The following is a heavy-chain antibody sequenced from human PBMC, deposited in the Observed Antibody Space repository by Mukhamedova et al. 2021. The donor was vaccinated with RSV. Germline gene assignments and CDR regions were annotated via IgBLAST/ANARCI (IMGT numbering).Heavy chain of an antibody. CDR1: SYA. J-gene: IGHJ2*01. CDR3: ARPTTVTRPGTRDHGWYFD. V-gene: IGHV3-30*01. CDR2: ISYDGSNK. D-gene: IGHD4-17*01. Sequence: SYAMHWVRQAPGKGLEWVAVISYDGSNKYYADSVKGRFTISRDNSKNTLYLQMNSLRAEDTAVYYCARPTTVTRPGTRDHGWYFD.